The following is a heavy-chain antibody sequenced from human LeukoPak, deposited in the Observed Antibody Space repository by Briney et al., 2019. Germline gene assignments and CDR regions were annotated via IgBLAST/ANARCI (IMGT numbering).Heavy chain of an antibody. J-gene: IGHJ2*01. CDR3: ARRNPSDWYFDL. D-gene: IGHD1-14*01. CDR1: GGSITTYY. CDR2: IYYSGST. Sequence: SETLSLTCTVSGGSITTYYWSWIRQPPGKGLEWIGYIYYSGSTNYNPSLKSRVTISVDTSKNQFSLKLSSVTAADTAVYYCARRNPSDWYFDLWGRGTLVTISS. V-gene: IGHV4-59*01.